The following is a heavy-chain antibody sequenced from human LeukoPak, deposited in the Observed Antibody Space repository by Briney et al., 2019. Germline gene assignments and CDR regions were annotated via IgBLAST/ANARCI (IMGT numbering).Heavy chain of an antibody. CDR1: GGSFSGYY. V-gene: IGHV4-34*01. Sequence: PSETLSLTCAVYGGSFSGYYWSWIRQPPGKGLEWIGEINHSGSTNYNPSLKSRVTISVDTSKNQFSLKVSSVSAADTAVYHCAKHHILTGYYFFTPFFDYWSQGTLVTVSS. J-gene: IGHJ4*02. CDR2: INHSGST. D-gene: IGHD3-9*01. CDR3: AKHHILTGYYFFTPFFDY.